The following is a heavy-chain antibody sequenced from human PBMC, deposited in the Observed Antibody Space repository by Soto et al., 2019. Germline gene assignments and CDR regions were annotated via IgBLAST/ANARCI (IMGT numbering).Heavy chain of an antibody. D-gene: IGHD1-26*01. Sequence: QVQLVASGGGVVQPGRSLRLSCTASGFTFSTYGMHWGRQAPGKGLEWVTVIWYDGSNKYYADSVKGRFTISRDNSKNTLYLQMNSLRADDTAVYYCARGGGSGSSFVGYYYYTLDVWGQGTTVTVSS. V-gene: IGHV3-33*01. CDR3: ARGGGSGSSFVGYYYYTLDV. J-gene: IGHJ6*02. CDR1: GFTFSTYG. CDR2: IWYDGSNK.